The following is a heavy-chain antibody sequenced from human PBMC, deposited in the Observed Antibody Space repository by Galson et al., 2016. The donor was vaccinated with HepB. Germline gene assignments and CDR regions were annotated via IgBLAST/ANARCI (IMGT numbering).Heavy chain of an antibody. J-gene: IGHJ6*02. Sequence: SLRLSCAASGFTFSTYSMNWVRQAPGKGLEWVSYISRSISTVHYADSVKGRFTISRDNAKNSLYPQMNSLRDEDTAVYYCASALGIHDYYGMDVWGQGTTVTVSS. CDR2: ISRSISTV. CDR3: ASALGIHDYYGMDV. CDR1: GFTFSTYS. V-gene: IGHV3-48*02. D-gene: IGHD5-18*01.